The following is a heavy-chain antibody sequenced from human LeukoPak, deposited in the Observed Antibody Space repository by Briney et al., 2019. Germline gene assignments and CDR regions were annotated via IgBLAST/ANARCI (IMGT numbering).Heavy chain of an antibody. D-gene: IGHD3-10*01. CDR2: IDTSGITT. CDR3: ARDQIDYGSGSYPDY. Sequence: GGSLRLSCAASGFTFSHYAMNWVRQAPGKGLEWVSFIDTSGITTYYADSVKGRFTISRDNAKNSLYLQMNSLRAEDTAVYYCARDQIDYGSGSYPDYWGQGTLVTVSS. CDR1: GFTFSHYA. J-gene: IGHJ4*02. V-gene: IGHV3-48*03.